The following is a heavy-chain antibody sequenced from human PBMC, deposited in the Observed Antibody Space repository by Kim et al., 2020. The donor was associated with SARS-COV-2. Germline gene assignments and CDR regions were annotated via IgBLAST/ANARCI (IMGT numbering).Heavy chain of an antibody. Sequence: STIYDADSVKGRFTISRDNAKNSLYLQMNSLRAEDTAVYYCAREGEGMDVWGQGTTVTVSS. CDR3: AREGEGMDV. J-gene: IGHJ6*02. CDR2: STI. D-gene: IGHD3-16*01. V-gene: IGHV3-11*01.